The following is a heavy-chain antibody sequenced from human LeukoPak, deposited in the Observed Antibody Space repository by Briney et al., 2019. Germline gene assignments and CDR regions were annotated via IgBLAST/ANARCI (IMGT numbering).Heavy chain of an antibody. V-gene: IGHV4-4*07. CDR1: GGSISSYY. J-gene: IGHJ4*02. CDR2: IYTSGST. D-gene: IGHD5-12*01. CDR3: AREVKWLPQGQIDY. Sequence: SETLSLTCTVSGGSISSYYWSWIRQPAGKGLEWIGRIYTSGSTNYNPSLKSRVTMSVDTSKNQFSLKLSSVTAADTAVYYCAREVKWLPQGQIDYWGQGTLVTVSS.